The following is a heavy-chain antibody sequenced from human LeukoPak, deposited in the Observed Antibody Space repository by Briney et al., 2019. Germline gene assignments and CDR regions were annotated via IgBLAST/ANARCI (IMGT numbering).Heavy chain of an antibody. V-gene: IGHV4-59*01. CDR2: IYYSGST. Sequence: SETLSLTCTVSGGSISSYYWSWIRQPPGKGLEWIGYIYYSGSTNYNLSLKSRVTISVDTSKNQFSLKLSSVTAADTAVYYCARGGSAYHFDYWGQGTLVTVSS. CDR1: GGSISSYY. J-gene: IGHJ4*02. D-gene: IGHD3-10*01. CDR3: ARGGSAYHFDY.